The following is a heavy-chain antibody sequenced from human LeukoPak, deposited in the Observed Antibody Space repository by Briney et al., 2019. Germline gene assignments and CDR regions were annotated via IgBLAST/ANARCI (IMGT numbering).Heavy chain of an antibody. V-gene: IGHV4-61*08. CDR2: IYYSGST. J-gene: IGHJ5*02. D-gene: IGHD6-13*01. Sequence: SQTPSLTCTVSGGSISSGGYYWSWIRQHPGKGLEWIGYIYYSGSTNYNPSLKSRVTISVDTSKNQSSLKLSSVTAADTAVYYCASLAAAAWFDPWGQGTLVTVSS. CDR1: GGSISSGGYY. CDR3: ASLAAAAWFDP.